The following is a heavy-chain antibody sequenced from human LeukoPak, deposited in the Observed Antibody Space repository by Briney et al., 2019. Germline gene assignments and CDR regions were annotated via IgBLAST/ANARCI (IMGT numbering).Heavy chain of an antibody. Sequence: PGGSLRLSCAASGSTFSSYGMHWVRQAPGKGLEWVAFIRYDGSNKYYADSVKGRFTISRDNSKNTLYLQMNSLRAEDTAVYYCAKDLRRIVGATKGMDVWGKGTTVTVSS. D-gene: IGHD1-26*01. CDR1: GSTFSSYG. J-gene: IGHJ6*03. CDR2: IRYDGSNK. V-gene: IGHV3-30*02. CDR3: AKDLRRIVGATKGMDV.